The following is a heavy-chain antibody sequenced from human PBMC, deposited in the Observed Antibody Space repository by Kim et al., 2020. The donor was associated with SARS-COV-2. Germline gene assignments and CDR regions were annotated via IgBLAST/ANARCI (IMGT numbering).Heavy chain of an antibody. J-gene: IGHJ3*02. D-gene: IGHD1-26*01. CDR1: GYSFTSYW. Sequence: GESLKISCKGSGYSFTSYWISWVRQMPGKGLEWMGRIDPSDSYTNYSPSFQGHVTISADKFISTAYLQWSSLKASDTAMYYCARHRRGWEHDAFDIWGQATMVTVSS. V-gene: IGHV5-10-1*01. CDR2: IDPSDSYT. CDR3: ARHRRGWEHDAFDI.